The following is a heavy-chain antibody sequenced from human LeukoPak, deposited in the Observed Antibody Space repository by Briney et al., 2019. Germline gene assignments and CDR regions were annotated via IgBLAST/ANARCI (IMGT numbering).Heavy chain of an antibody. Sequence: PGGSLRLSCAASEFTFTSYELNWVRQAPGKGLEWVSYISSSPSTRYYADSVRGRFTISRDNAKNSLYLQMNSLRDEDTAVYYCARSSYGSGSYYNTPFDYWGQGTLVTVSS. D-gene: IGHD3-10*01. CDR1: EFTFTSYE. CDR3: ARSSYGSGSYYNTPFDY. CDR2: ISSSPSTR. V-gene: IGHV3-48*03. J-gene: IGHJ4*02.